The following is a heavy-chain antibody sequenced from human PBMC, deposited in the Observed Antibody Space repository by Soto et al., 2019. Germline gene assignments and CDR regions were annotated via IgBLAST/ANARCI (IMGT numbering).Heavy chain of an antibody. CDR1: GFTFNDAW. J-gene: IGHJ3*02. CDR3: TTERCTGTNCYVKNAFDS. Sequence: GGSLRLSCAASGFTFNDAWMTWVRQAPGKGLEWVGRIKTKTDGGTTDYAAPVKGRFTISRDDSKNTVYLQMNSLKIEDTGVYYCTTERCTGTNCYVKNAFDSWGQGTMVTVSS. D-gene: IGHD2-2*01. CDR2: IKTKTDGGTT. V-gene: IGHV3-15*01.